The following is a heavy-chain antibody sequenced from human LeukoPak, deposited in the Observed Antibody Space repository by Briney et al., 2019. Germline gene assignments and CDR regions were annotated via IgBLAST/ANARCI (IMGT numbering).Heavy chain of an antibody. CDR2: IYTSGST. V-gene: IGHV4-61*02. Sequence: SETLSLSFTVSGGSIIIGSYYWSWLRQPAGEGLEWIGRIYTSGSTNYNPSLKSRVTISVDTSKNQFSLKLSSVTAADTAVYYCAVMGGSGYFDYWGQGTLVTVSS. CDR1: GGSIIIGSYY. D-gene: IGHD3-10*01. CDR3: AVMGGSGYFDY. J-gene: IGHJ4*02.